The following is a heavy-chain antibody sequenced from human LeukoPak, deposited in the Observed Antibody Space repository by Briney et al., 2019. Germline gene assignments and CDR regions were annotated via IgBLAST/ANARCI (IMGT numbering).Heavy chain of an antibody. CDR1: GGTFSSYA. V-gene: IGHV1-18*01. J-gene: IGHJ4*02. Sequence: ASVKVSCKASGGTFSSYAISWVRQAPGQGLEWMGWINPNSGGTKYAQKFQGRVTMTTDTSTSTAYMELRGRRSDDTAVYYCARDRLSGDYYGSGSLYWGQGTLVTVSS. CDR2: INPNSGGT. D-gene: IGHD3-10*01. CDR3: ARDRLSGDYYGSGSLY.